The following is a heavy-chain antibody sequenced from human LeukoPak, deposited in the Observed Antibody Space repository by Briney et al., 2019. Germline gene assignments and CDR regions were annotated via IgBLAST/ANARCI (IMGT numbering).Heavy chain of an antibody. CDR1: GGSISNNNYH. Sequence: SETLSLTCTVSGGSISNNNYHWAWIRQPPGKGLEWIGNIFSRGGTYYNPSLKSRVTISVDTSKNQFSLKLSSVTAADTAVYYCARHHSSGLDYWGQGTLVTVFS. CDR2: IFSRGGT. CDR3: ARHHSSGLDY. J-gene: IGHJ4*02. D-gene: IGHD6-19*01. V-gene: IGHV4-39*01.